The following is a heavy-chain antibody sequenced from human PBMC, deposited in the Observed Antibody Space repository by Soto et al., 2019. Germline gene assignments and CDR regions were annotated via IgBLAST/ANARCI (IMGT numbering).Heavy chain of an antibody. J-gene: IGHJ4*02. V-gene: IGHV3-23*01. CDR1: GFTFSSYA. Sequence: EVQLLESGGGLVQPGGSLRLSCAASGFTFSSYALSWVRQAPGKGQQWVSAISVSGGSTYSADSVKGRFSISSDNSKNTLYLQMSSLGAEDAAVYYWAKDSRQHYYGSGSYCFDYWGQGTLVTVSS. CDR3: AKDSRQHYYGSGSYCFDY. D-gene: IGHD3-10*01. CDR2: ISVSGGST.